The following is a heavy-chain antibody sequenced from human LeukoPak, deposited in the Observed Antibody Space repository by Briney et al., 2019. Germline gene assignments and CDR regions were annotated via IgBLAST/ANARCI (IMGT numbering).Heavy chain of an antibody. CDR1: GGSISSSSYY. J-gene: IGHJ4*02. D-gene: IGHD2-8*01. V-gene: IGHV4-39*01. Sequence: SETLSLTCTVSGGSISSSSYYWGWIRQPPGKGLEWIGSIYYSGSTYYNPSLKSRVTISVDTSKSQFSLKLSSVTAADTAVYYCWRPHCSNSVCSSSRVDFWGQGTLVTVSS. CDR2: IYYSGST. CDR3: WRPHCSNSVCSSSRVDF.